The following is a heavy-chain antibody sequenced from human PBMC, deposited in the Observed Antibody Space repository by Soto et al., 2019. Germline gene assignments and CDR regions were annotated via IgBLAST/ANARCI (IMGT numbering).Heavy chain of an antibody. CDR3: ARVLVVITPPRTYYYGMDV. CDR2: IIPIFGTA. V-gene: IGHV1-69*01. D-gene: IGHD3-22*01. J-gene: IGHJ6*02. CDR1: GGTFSSYA. Sequence: QVQLVQSGAEVKKPGSSVKVSCKASGGTFSSYAISWVRQAPGQGLEWMGGIIPIFGTANYAQKFQGRVTITADESTSKAYMELSSLRSEETAVYYCARVLVVITPPRTYYYGMDVWGQGTTVTVSS.